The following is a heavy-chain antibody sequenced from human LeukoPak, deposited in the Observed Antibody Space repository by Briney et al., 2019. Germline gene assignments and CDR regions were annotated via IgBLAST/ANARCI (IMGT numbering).Heavy chain of an antibody. CDR2: INHNGNVN. J-gene: IGHJ6*02. D-gene: IGHD3-16*01. CDR3: ARGGGLDV. Sequence: GGSLRLSCAASGFTFSSYAMNWARQAPGKGLEWVASINHNGNVNYYVDSVKGRFTISRDNAKNSLYLQMSNLRADDTAVYFCARGGGLDVWGQGATVTVSS. V-gene: IGHV3-7*03. CDR1: GFTFSSYA.